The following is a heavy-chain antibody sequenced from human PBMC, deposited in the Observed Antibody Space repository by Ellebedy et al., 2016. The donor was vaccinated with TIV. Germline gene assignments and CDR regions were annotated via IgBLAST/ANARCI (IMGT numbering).Heavy chain of an antibody. J-gene: IGHJ5*02. CDR1: GGSFGGHY. V-gene: IGHV4-34*01. D-gene: IGHD2-21*01. CDR3: AARLILWISPGWFDP. Sequence: PGGSLRLSCAVSGGSFGGHYWTWIRQPPGKGLEWIGEINDSGSTNYNPSLKSRVTIASDTSKSQFSLKLRSMTAADPAVYYCAARLILWISPGWFDPWGLGTLVTVSS. CDR2: INDSGST.